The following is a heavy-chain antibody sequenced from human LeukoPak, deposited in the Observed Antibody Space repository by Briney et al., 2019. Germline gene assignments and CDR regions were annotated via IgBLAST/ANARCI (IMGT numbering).Heavy chain of an antibody. CDR1: GFTFDDYA. CDR3: AKAEGFFGGYYDH. V-gene: IGHV3-9*01. J-gene: IGHJ4*02. D-gene: IGHD4-23*01. Sequence: GGSLRLSCAASGFTFDDYAMHWVRQAPGKGLEWVSGISWNSGSIDYADSAKGRFTISRDNAKNSLYLQMNSLRAEDTAFYYCAKAEGFFGGYYDHWGQGTLVTVSS. CDR2: ISWNSGSI.